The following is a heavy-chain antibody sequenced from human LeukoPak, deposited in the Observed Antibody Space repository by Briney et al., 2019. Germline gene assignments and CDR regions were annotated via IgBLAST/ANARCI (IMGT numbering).Heavy chain of an antibody. J-gene: IGHJ6*02. CDR3: AKSVAIYFYYGLDV. V-gene: IGHV3-30-3*02. D-gene: IGHD3-3*01. Sequence: GGSLRLSCAASGFTFSSYAMHWVRQAPGKGLEWVAVISYDGSNKYYADSVKGRFAISRDNSKNTLYLQMNSLRVEDTAPYYCAKSVAIYFYYGLDVWGQGTTVTVSS. CDR2: ISYDGSNK. CDR1: GFTFSSYA.